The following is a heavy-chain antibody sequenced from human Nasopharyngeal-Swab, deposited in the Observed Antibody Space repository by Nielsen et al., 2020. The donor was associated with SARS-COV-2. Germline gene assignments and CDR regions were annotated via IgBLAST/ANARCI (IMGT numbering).Heavy chain of an antibody. CDR1: GYRLIIYW. V-gene: IGHV5-51*01. J-gene: IGHJ3*02. D-gene: IGHD3-22*01. CDR2: IYPGDSGT. Sequence: GGSLRLSCPGSGYRLIIYWLGWVRQMPGNGLERMGIIYPGDSGTRYNPSCQGQVTISADKTITTAYLQWSSLTPSDPAMYYCARTAIEGGYYRGDAFDIWGQGTMVTVSS. CDR3: ARTAIEGGYYRGDAFDI.